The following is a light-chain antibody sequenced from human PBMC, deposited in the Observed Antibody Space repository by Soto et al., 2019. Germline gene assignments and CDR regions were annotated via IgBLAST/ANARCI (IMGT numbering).Light chain of an antibody. J-gene: IGKJ1*01. CDR3: HQYGTSPKT. CDR2: GAS. CDR1: QSVSSN. V-gene: IGKV3-20*01. Sequence: EIVMTQSPATLSVSPGERATLSCRASQSVSSNLAWYQQKPGQAPRLLIYGASSRASAIPDRFSGSGSGTDFTLTISRLEPEDFAVYYCHQYGTSPKTFGQGTKVDIK.